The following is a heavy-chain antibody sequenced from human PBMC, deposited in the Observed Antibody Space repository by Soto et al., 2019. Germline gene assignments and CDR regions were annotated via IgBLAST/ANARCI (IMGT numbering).Heavy chain of an antibody. V-gene: IGHV3-30*03. D-gene: IGHD2-21*01. CDR1: GFTCNTYD. Sequence: GGSLRLSCAASGFTCNTYDMHWVRQAPGKGLEWVAMISFDSRDQYYADSFKGRFTISRDNSENTVYLQMSSLRVDDTGVFFCARAQAIYGSRDWYFGVSGTGTLVTVSS. J-gene: IGHJ2*01. CDR3: ARAQAIYGSRDWYFGV. CDR2: ISFDSRDQ.